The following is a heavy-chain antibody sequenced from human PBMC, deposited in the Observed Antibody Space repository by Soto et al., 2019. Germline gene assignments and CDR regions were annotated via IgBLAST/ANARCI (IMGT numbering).Heavy chain of an antibody. V-gene: IGHV1-69*06. D-gene: IGHD3-10*01. CDR1: GGTFSNYA. J-gene: IGHJ4*02. Sequence: QVQLVQSGAEVKKPGSSVKVSCKTSGGTFSNYAFIWVRQAPGQGLEWTGGIIPIFDTAKYSQRFLDRVTITADKSTSTVYVELRSLTAEDTAVYYCARASNYYGSGWISHFDRWGQGTQVTVTS. CDR3: ARASNYYGSGWISHFDR. CDR2: IIPIFDTA.